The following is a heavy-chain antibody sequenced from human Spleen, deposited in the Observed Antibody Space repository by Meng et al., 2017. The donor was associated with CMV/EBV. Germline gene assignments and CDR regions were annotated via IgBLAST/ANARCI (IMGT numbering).Heavy chain of an antibody. CDR1: TYSISSGSY. Sequence: SETLSLTCTVSTYSISSGSYWGWIRQPPGRGLEWIANIYHSGNTFYNPSLESRVTISVDTSKNQFSLKLNSVTAADTAVYYCAREYHLRGMDVWGQGTAVTVSS. CDR3: AREYHLRGMDV. V-gene: IGHV4-38-2*02. CDR2: IYHSGNT. J-gene: IGHJ6*02.